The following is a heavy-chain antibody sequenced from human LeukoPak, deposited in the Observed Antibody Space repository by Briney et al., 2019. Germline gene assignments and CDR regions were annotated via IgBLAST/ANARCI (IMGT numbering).Heavy chain of an antibody. CDR1: GGSISTYY. CDR2: IYYSGST. V-gene: IGHV4-59*01. Sequence: SETLSLTCTVSGGSISTYYWSWPRQPPGKGLEWVGYIYYSGSTNYNPSLKSRVTISVDTSKNQFSLKLSSVTAADTAVYYCAREAFSSSTTAYFQHWGQGTLVTVS. D-gene: IGHD6-13*01. CDR3: AREAFSSSTTAYFQH. J-gene: IGHJ1*01.